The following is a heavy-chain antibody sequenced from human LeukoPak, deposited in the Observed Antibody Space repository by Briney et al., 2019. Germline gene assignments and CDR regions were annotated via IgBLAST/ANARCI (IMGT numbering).Heavy chain of an antibody. CDR1: GFTFSSYA. Sequence: GGSLRLSCAASGFTFSSYAMHWVRQAPGKGLEWVAVISYDGSNKYYADSVKGRFTISRDNSKNTLYLQMNSLRAEDTAVYYCARTDYSNYYFDYWGQGTLVTVSS. CDR2: ISYDGSNK. V-gene: IGHV3-30-3*01. CDR3: ARTDYSNYYFDY. J-gene: IGHJ4*02. D-gene: IGHD4-11*01.